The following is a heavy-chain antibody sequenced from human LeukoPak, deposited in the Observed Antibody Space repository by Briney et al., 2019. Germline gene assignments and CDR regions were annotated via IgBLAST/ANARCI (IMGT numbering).Heavy chain of an antibody. CDR2: VHLHGRS. J-gene: IGHJ4*02. D-gene: IGHD2-21*02. V-gene: IGHV4-4*02. Sequence: SETLSLTCGGSGGSVTSTNWWTWVRQPPWKDLEWIGEVHLHGRSNYNPSIKSRLIRSAGMPESAISMKLTSVTDADTAVYYCARGGRKYCAGDCYTVDYWGQGTLVTVSS. CDR1: GGSVTSTNW. CDR3: ARGGRKYCAGDCYTVDY.